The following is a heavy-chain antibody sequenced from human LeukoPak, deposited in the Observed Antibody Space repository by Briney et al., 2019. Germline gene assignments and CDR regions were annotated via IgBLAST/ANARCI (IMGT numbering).Heavy chain of an antibody. Sequence: SVKVSCKASGGTFSSYAISWVRQAPGQGLEWMGGIIPIFGTANYAQKFQGRVTITTDESTSTAYMELSSLRSEDTAVYYCARDVVGATPYYYYYYMDVWGKGTTVTVSS. V-gene: IGHV1-69*05. D-gene: IGHD1-26*01. CDR3: ARDVVGATPYYYYYYMDV. CDR1: GGTFSSYA. J-gene: IGHJ6*03. CDR2: IIPIFGTA.